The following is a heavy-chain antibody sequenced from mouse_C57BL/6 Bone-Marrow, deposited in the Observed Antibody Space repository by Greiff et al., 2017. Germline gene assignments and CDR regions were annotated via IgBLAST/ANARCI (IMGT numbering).Heavy chain of an antibody. Sequence: VKLMESGAELARPGASVKLSCKASGYTFTSYGISWVKQRTGQGLEWIGEIYPRSGNTYYIEKFKGKATLTADKSSSTAYMELRSLTSEDSAVYFCASYGSSYDYWGQGTTLTVSS. J-gene: IGHJ2*01. CDR1: GYTFTSYG. CDR3: ASYGSSYDY. D-gene: IGHD1-1*01. V-gene: IGHV1-81*01. CDR2: IYPRSGNT.